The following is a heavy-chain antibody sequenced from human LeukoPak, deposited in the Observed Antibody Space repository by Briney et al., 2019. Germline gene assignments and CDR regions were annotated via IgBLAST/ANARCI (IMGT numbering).Heavy chain of an antibody. J-gene: IGHJ4*02. CDR3: AKDRAGSAVAGGFDY. D-gene: IGHD6-19*01. CDR2: ISGSGGST. CDR1: GFTFSSYA. Sequence: GGSLRLSCAASGFTFSSYAMSWVRQAPGKGLEWVSVISGSGGSTYYADSVKGRFTISRDNSKNTLYLQMNSLRAEDTAVYYCAKDRAGSAVAGGFDYWGQGTLVTVSS. V-gene: IGHV3-23*01.